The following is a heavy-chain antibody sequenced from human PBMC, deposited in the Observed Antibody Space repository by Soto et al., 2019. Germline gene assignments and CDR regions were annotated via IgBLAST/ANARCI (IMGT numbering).Heavy chain of an antibody. J-gene: IGHJ5*02. Sequence: GGSLRLSCAASGFTFSSYGMHWVRQAPGKGLEWVAVISYDGSNKYYADSVKGRFTISRDNSKSTLYLQMNSLRAEDTAVYYCARHARTTVTKWLNWFDPWGQGTLVTVSS. CDR3: ARHARTTVTKWLNWFDP. CDR2: ISYDGSNK. CDR1: GFTFSSYG. V-gene: IGHV3-30*03. D-gene: IGHD4-17*01.